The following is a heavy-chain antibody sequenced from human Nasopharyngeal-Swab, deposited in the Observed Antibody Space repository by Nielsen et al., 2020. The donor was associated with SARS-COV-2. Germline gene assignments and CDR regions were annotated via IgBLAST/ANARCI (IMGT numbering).Heavy chain of an antibody. V-gene: IGHV3-23*01. Sequence: GGSLRLSCAATGSTFRRCSMSWVRQAPGKGLEWVSAISASGSSTYYAASVKGRFTISRDTSQNTLYLQMSSLRVEDTAVYYCAKESGSYLYYYYGMDVWGQGTTVTVSS. CDR2: ISASGSST. D-gene: IGHD1-26*01. CDR1: GSTFRRCS. J-gene: IGHJ6*02. CDR3: AKESGSYLYYYYGMDV.